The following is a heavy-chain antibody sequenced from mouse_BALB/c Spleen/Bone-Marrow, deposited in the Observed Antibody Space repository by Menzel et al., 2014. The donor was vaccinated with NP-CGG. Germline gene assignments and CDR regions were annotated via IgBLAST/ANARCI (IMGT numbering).Heavy chain of an antibody. Sequence: DVQLQESGAELVKPGASGKLSCTASGFNIKDTYMHWVKQRPEQGLEWIGRIDPANGNTKYDPKFQGKATITADTSSNAAYLQLSSLTSEDTAVYYCARWEYYAMDYWGQGTSVTVSS. CDR2: IDPANGNT. D-gene: IGHD4-1*01. J-gene: IGHJ4*01. CDR1: GFNIKDTY. CDR3: ARWEYYAMDY. V-gene: IGHV14-3*02.